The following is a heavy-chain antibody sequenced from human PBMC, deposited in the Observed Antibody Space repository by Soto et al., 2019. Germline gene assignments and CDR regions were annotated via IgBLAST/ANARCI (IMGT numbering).Heavy chain of an antibody. CDR2: ISYDGSNK. D-gene: IGHD6-19*01. J-gene: IGHJ4*02. CDR1: GFTFSSYG. Sequence: GGSLRLSCAASGFTFSSYGMHWVRQAPGKGLEWVAVISYDGSNKYYADSVKGRFTISRDNSKNTLYLRMNSLRAEDTAVYYCAIDKIAVARLDHFDYRAPGTPVIVS. V-gene: IGHV3-30*03. CDR3: AIDKIAVARLDHFDY.